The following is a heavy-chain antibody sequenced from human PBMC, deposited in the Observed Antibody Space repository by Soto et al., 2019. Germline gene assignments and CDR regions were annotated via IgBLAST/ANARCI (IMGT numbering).Heavy chain of an antibody. CDR3: ARDRPYGDLRGYHYYYYGMDV. Sequence: GASVKVSCNASGYTFTSYGISWVRQAPGQGLEWMGWISAYNGNTNYAQKLQGRVTMTTDTSTSTAYMELRSLRSDDTAVYYCARDRPYGDLRGYHYYYYGMDVWGQGTTVTVSS. CDR1: GYTFTSYG. CDR2: ISAYNGNT. D-gene: IGHD4-17*01. V-gene: IGHV1-18*04. J-gene: IGHJ6*02.